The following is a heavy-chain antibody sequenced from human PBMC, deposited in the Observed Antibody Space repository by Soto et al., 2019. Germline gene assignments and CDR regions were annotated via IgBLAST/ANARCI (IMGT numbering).Heavy chain of an antibody. D-gene: IGHD2-15*01. Sequence: QVQVQESGPGLVKPSDTLSLTCTVSGGPVSSRSYFWGWIRQPPGKGLEWIGTIYYNGSTYYNPSLKSRVTLSVYTSKNQFSRKLTSVTASDTGLYYCARQRVVPATPTNWFDPWGQGTLVTVSS. V-gene: IGHV4-39*01. CDR2: IYYNGST. J-gene: IGHJ5*02. CDR1: GGPVSSRSYF. CDR3: ARQRVVPATPTNWFDP.